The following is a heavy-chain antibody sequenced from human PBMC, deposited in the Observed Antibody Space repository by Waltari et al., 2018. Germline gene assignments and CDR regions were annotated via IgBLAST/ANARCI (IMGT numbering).Heavy chain of an antibody. CDR2: IYTSGST. V-gene: IGHV4-61*09. CDR1: GGSIRSGSYY. D-gene: IGHD6-13*01. J-gene: IGHJ4*02. CDR3: AGEGGGAAAGME. Sequence: QVQLQESGPGLVKPSQTLSLTCTVSGGSIRSGSYYWTWIRPPAGKGREWIGYIYTSGSTNYNPPLKSRVTISVDTSKNQFSLKLSSVTAADTAVYYWAGEGGGAAAGMEWGQGTLVTVSS.